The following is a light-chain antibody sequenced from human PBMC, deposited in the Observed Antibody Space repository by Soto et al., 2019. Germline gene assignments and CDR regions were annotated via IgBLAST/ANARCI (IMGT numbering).Light chain of an antibody. V-gene: IGKV1-5*01. CDR2: DAS. Sequence: DIQMTQSPSTLSASVGDRVTITCRASQSSSSWLDWYQQKPGKAPKLLIYDASSLESGVPSRFSGSGAGTEFTLTISSLQPDDFATYYCQQYNSYGTFGQGTKVEIK. J-gene: IGKJ1*01. CDR3: QQYNSYGT. CDR1: QSSSSW.